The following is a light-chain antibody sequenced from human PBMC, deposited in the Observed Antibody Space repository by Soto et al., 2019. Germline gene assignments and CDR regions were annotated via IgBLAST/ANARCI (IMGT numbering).Light chain of an antibody. CDR3: QQRSAWPYT. CDR2: DAS. CDR1: QSVRFY. Sequence: EIVLTQSPATLSLSPGERATLSCRASQSVRFYLAWYQQKPGQAPRLLIYDASNRATGIPARFSGGGSGTDFTFTIDSLEPEDFAVYYCQQRSAWPYTFGQGTKLEIK. J-gene: IGKJ2*01. V-gene: IGKV3-11*01.